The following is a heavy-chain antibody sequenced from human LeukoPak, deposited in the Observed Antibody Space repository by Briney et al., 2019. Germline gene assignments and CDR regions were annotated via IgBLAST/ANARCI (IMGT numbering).Heavy chain of an antibody. CDR1: GFTFSSYA. D-gene: IGHD2-2*02. Sequence: GGSLRLSCAASGFTFSSYAMHWVRQAPGKGLEWVAVISYDGSNKYYADSVKGRFTISRDNSKNTLYLQMNSLRAEDTAVYYCASKLADIVVVPAAIDYWGQGTLVTVSS. J-gene: IGHJ4*02. CDR2: ISYDGSNK. CDR3: ASKLADIVVVPAAIDY. V-gene: IGHV3-30-3*01.